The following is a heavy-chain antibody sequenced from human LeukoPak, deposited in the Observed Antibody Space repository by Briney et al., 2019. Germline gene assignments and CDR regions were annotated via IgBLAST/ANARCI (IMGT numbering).Heavy chain of an antibody. V-gene: IGHV4-38-2*02. CDR2: IYHSGST. Sequence: PSETLSLTCTVSGYSISSGYYWGWIRPPPGKGLEWIGSIYHSGSTYYNPSLKSRVTISVDTSKNQLSLKLSSMTAADTAVFYCATLRVGLTYFDYWGRGTLVTVSS. J-gene: IGHJ4*02. CDR3: ATLRVGLTYFDY. D-gene: IGHD1-26*01. CDR1: GYSISSGYY.